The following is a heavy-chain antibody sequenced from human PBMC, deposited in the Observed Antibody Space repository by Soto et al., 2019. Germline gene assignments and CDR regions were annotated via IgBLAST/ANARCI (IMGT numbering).Heavy chain of an antibody. D-gene: IGHD5-12*01. J-gene: IGHJ4*02. CDR1: GYTLSNYY. CDR2: INPSGGST. Sequence: GASVKVSCQASGYTLSNYYMHWGRPAPGQGLEWMGIINPSGGSTSYGQKFQGRVTMTRDTSTSTVYMELSTLRSEDTAVYYCARDRDGYNGAFDYWGQGILVTVSS. V-gene: IGHV1-46*03. CDR3: ARDRDGYNGAFDY.